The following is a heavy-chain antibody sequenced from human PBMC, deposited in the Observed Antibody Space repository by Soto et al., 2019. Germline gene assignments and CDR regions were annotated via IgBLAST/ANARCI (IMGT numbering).Heavy chain of an antibody. CDR3: ARGPDILTGLRRGAQYYYYMDV. Sequence: GGSLRLSCAASGFTFSSYDMHWVRQATGKGLEWVSAIGTAGDTYYPGSVKGRFTISRENAKNSLYLQMNSLRAGDTAVYYCARGPDILTGLRRGAQYYYYMDVWGKGTTVTVSS. CDR2: IGTAGDT. J-gene: IGHJ6*03. D-gene: IGHD3-9*01. V-gene: IGHV3-13*01. CDR1: GFTFSSYD.